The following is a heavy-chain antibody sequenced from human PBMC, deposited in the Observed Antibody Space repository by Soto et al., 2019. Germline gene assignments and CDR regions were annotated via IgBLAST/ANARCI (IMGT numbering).Heavy chain of an antibody. CDR3: ATVPHVLRFLELPDY. J-gene: IGHJ4*02. CDR2: FDPEDGET. D-gene: IGHD3-3*01. V-gene: IGHV1-24*01. Sequence: ASVKVSCKVSGYTLTELSMYWVRQAPGKGLEWMGGFDPEDGETIYAQKFQGRVTMTEDTSTDTAYMELSSLRSEDTAVYYCATVPHVLRFLELPDYWGQGTLVTVSS. CDR1: GYTLTELS.